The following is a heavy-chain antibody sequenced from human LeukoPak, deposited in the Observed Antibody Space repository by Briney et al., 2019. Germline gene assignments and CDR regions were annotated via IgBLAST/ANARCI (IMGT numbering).Heavy chain of an antibody. Sequence: SETLSLTCTVSGGSISSYYWSWIRQPPGKGLEWIGYIYYSGSTNYNPSLKSRVTISVDTSKNQFSLKLSSVTAADTAVYYCARVGGQVRAYYYYGMDVRGQGTTVTVSS. CDR1: GGSISSYY. J-gene: IGHJ6*02. CDR2: IYYSGST. CDR3: ARVGGQVRAYYYYGMDV. D-gene: IGHD3-10*01. V-gene: IGHV4-59*01.